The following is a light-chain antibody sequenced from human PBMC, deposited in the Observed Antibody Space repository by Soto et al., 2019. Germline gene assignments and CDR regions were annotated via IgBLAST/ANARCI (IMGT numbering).Light chain of an antibody. J-gene: IGKJ1*01. CDR1: QSLLHSNGYNY. CDR3: MQSLQTPWT. V-gene: IGKV2-28*01. CDR2: LGS. Sequence: DIVMTQSPLSLPVTPGEPASISCRSSQSLLHSNGYNYFVWYLQKPGQSPQLLINLGSNRASGVPDRFSGSGSGTAFTPKISRVEAEDVGVYYCMQSLQTPWTFGHGTKVEIK.